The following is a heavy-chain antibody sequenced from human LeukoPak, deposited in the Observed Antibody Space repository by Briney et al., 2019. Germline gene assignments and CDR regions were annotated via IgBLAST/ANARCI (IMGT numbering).Heavy chain of an antibody. Sequence: ASVKVSCKASGYTFTSYGISWVRQAPGQGLEWMGWISAYNGNTNYAQKLQGRVTMTTDTSTSTAYMELRSLRSDDTAVYYCARTVAGQTLNWFDPWGQGTLVTVSS. J-gene: IGHJ5*02. CDR3: ARTVAGQTLNWFDP. D-gene: IGHD6-19*01. CDR2: ISAYNGNT. V-gene: IGHV1-18*01. CDR1: GYTFTSYG.